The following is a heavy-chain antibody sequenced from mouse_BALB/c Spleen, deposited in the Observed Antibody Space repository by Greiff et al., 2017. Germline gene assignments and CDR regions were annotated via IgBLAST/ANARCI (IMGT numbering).Heavy chain of an antibody. CDR3: AYRYDVAY. CDR1: GFNIKDPY. V-gene: IGHV14-3*02. D-gene: IGHD2-14*01. CDR2: IDPANGNT. Sequence: VQLQQSGAELVKPGASVKLSCTASGFNIKDPYMHWVKQRPEQGLEWIGRIDPANGNTKYDPKFQGKATITADTSSNTAYLQLSSLTSEDTAVYYCAYRYDVAYWGQGTLVTVSA. J-gene: IGHJ3*01.